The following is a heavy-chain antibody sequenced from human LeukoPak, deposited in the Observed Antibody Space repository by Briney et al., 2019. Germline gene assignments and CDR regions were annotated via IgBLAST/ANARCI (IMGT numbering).Heavy chain of an antibody. J-gene: IGHJ4*02. CDR1: GFTFSSYS. D-gene: IGHD3-9*01. CDR2: ISSSSSYI. Sequence: GGSLRLSCAASGFTFSSYSMNWVRQAPGKGLEWVSSISSSSSYIYYADSVKGRFTISRDNAKNSLYLQMNSLRAEDTAVYYCARDGILTGSRPFDYWGQGTLVTVSS. V-gene: IGHV3-21*01. CDR3: ARDGILTGSRPFDY.